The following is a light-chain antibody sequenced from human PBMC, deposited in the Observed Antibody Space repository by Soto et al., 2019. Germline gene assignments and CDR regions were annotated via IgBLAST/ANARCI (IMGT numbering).Light chain of an antibody. Sequence: IVLTQSPGTLSLSPGERATLSCRASQSVSSYLAWYQQKPGQAPRLLIYDASDRATAIPARFSGSGSGTDFTLTISSLEPEDFALYYCQQRSNWPLTFGGWTKVDIK. J-gene: IGKJ4*01. CDR2: DAS. V-gene: IGKV3-11*01. CDR3: QQRSNWPLT. CDR1: QSVSSY.